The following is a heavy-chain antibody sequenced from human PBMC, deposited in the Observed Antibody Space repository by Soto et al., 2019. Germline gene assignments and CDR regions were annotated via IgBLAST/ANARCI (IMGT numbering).Heavy chain of an antibody. V-gene: IGHV4-34*01. Sequence: SETLSLTCAVYGVSFSGYYWSWIRQPPGKGLEWIGEINHSGSTNYNPSLKSRVTISVDTSKNQFSLKLSSVTAADTAVYYCARERGYCSSTSCHDSYYYYMDVWGKGTTVTVSS. CDR1: GVSFSGYY. D-gene: IGHD2-2*01. J-gene: IGHJ6*03. CDR2: INHSGST. CDR3: ARERGYCSSTSCHDSYYYYMDV.